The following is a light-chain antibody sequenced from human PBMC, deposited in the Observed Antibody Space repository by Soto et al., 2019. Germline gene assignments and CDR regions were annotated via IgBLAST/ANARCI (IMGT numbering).Light chain of an antibody. V-gene: IGLV2-14*01. J-gene: IGLJ1*01. Sequence: QSALTQPASVSGSPGQSIAISCTGTRSDVGAYNYVSWYQQHPGKAPKLMISEVTNRPSGVSDRFSGSKSGNTASLTLSGLQAEDEADYYCISFTSTFTFVFGTGTKLTV. CDR2: EVT. CDR1: RSDVGAYNY. CDR3: ISFTSTFTFV.